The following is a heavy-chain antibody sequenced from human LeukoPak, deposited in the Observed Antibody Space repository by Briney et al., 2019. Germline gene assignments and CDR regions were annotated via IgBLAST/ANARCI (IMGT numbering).Heavy chain of an antibody. CDR3: ASIDDFWSGYFYY. Sequence: ASVKVSCKASGYTFTGYYMHWVRQAPGQGLEWMGWINPNSGGTNYAQKFQGRVTMTRDTSISTAYMGLSRLRSDDTAVYYCASIDDFWSGYFYYWGQGTLVTVSS. J-gene: IGHJ4*02. V-gene: IGHV1-2*02. CDR2: INPNSGGT. D-gene: IGHD3-3*01. CDR1: GYTFTGYY.